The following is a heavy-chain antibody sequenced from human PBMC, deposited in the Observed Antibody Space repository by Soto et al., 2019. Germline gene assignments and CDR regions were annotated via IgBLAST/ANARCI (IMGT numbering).Heavy chain of an antibody. CDR2: ISGSGQTT. CDR1: QFTFSSYS. CDR3: AKSRGDSWTTYFFDY. Sequence: SLRLSCTSSQFTFSSYSLSLLPQNPFKGLEWFSGISGSGQTTHYRDSVKGRFTISRDNFRNTLYLKVNSLRADDTAVYFCAKSRGDSWTTYFFDYWGQGALVTVSS. J-gene: IGHJ4*02. D-gene: IGHD4-4*01. V-gene: IGHV3-23*01.